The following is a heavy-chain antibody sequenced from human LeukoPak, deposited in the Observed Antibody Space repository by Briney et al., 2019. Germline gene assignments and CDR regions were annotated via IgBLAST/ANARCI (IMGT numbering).Heavy chain of an antibody. CDR3: ARAAHNTAMAPFDY. Sequence: SQTLSLTCTVSGGSISSGSYYWSWIRQPAGKGLEWIGRIYTSGSTNYNPSLKSRVTMSVDTSKNQFSLKLSSVTAADTAVYYCARAAHNTAMAPFDYWGQGTLVTVSS. J-gene: IGHJ4*02. V-gene: IGHV4-61*02. CDR2: IYTSGST. CDR1: GGSISSGSYY. D-gene: IGHD5-18*01.